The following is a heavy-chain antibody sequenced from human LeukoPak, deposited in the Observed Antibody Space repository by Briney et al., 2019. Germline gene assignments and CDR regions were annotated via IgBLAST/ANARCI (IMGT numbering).Heavy chain of an antibody. V-gene: IGHV4-59*01. D-gene: IGHD5-12*01. CDR2: IYYSGST. CDR3: ARLGSGYDLSDYFDY. CDR1: GGSISRYY. J-gene: IGHJ4*02. Sequence: ASETLSLTCTVSGGSISRYYWSWSRQPPGKGLEWGGYIYYSGSTNYNPSLKSRVTISVDTSKNQFSLKLSSVTAADTAVYYCARLGSGYDLSDYFDYWGQGTLVTVSS.